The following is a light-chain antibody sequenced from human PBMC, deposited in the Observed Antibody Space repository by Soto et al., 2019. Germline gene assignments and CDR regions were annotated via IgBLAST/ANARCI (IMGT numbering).Light chain of an antibody. CDR3: QQYGSSSYT. Sequence: EIVLTQSPGTLSLSPGERATLSCRASQSVSSTYLAWYQQNPGQAPRLLIYGASSRATGIPDRFRGSGSGTDFTLTISRLEPEDFAVYFCQQYGSSSYTFGQGPKLEIK. J-gene: IGKJ2*01. CDR1: QSVSSTY. V-gene: IGKV3-20*01. CDR2: GAS.